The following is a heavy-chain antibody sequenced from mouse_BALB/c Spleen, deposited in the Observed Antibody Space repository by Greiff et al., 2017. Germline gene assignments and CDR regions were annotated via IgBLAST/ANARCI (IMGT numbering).Heavy chain of an antibody. V-gene: IGHV3-6*02. CDR2: ISYDGSN. Sequence: EVKLVESGPGLVKPSQSLSLTCSVTGYSITSGYYWNWIRQFPGNKLEWMGYISYDGSNNYNPSLKNRISITRDTSKNQFFLKLNSVTTEDTATYYCAREDYYGYGAMDYWGQGTSVTVSS. D-gene: IGHD1-2*01. CDR1: GYSITSGYY. CDR3: AREDYYGYGAMDY. J-gene: IGHJ4*01.